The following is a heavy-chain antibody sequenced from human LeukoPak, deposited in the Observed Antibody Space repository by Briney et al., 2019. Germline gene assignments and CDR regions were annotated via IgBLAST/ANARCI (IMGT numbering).Heavy chain of an antibody. CDR1: GFIFSDYW. Sequence: PGGSLRLSCAASGFIFSDYWMTWVRQAPGKGLEWLTNINEDGSVKHYVDSVKGRFTISRDNAKRSLYLQMNSLRGEDTAVYYCARSSAYSFGPRGQGTLVTVSS. CDR3: ARSSAYSFGP. V-gene: IGHV3-7*01. CDR2: INEDGSVK. J-gene: IGHJ5*02. D-gene: IGHD5-18*01.